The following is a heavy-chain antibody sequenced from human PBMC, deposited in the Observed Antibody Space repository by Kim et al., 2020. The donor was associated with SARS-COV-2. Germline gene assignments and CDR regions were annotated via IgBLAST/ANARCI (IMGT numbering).Heavy chain of an antibody. CDR3: ARHYYDFWSGVTNWFDP. CDR1: GGSISSSSYY. Sequence: SETLSLTCTVSGGSISSSSYYWGWIRQPPGKGLEWIGSIYYSGSTYYNPSLKSRVTISVDTSKNQFSLKLSSVTAADTAVYYCARHYYDFWSGVTNWFDPWGQGTLVTVSS. D-gene: IGHD3-3*01. V-gene: IGHV4-39*07. CDR2: IYYSGST. J-gene: IGHJ5*02.